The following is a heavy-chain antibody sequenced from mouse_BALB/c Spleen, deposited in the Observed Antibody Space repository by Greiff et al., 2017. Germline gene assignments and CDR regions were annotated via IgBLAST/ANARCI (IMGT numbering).Heavy chain of an antibody. CDR1: GFNIKDYY. CDR2: IDPENGDT. Sequence: EVQLQESGAELVRSGASVKLSCTASGFNIKDYYMHWVKQRPEQGLEWIGWIDPENGDTEYAPKFQGKATMTADTSSNTAYLQLSSLTSEDTAVYYSNADYYGSTGYFDVWGAGTTVTVSS. V-gene: IGHV14-4*02. J-gene: IGHJ1*01. CDR3: NADYYGSTGYFDV. D-gene: IGHD1-1*01.